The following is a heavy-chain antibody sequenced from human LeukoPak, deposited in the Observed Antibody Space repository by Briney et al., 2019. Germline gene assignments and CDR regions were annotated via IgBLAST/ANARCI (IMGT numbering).Heavy chain of an antibody. D-gene: IGHD2-2*02. CDR2: IYPGDSDT. J-gene: IGHJ6*02. V-gene: IGHV5-51*01. CDR3: ARASVPAAIDHYYYGMDV. CDR1: GYSFTSYW. Sequence: GESLKISCKGSGYSFTSYWIGWVRQMPGKGLEWMGIIYPGDSDTRYSPSFQGQVTISADKSISTAYLQWSSLKASDTAMYYCARASVPAAIDHYYYGMDVWGQGTTVTVSS.